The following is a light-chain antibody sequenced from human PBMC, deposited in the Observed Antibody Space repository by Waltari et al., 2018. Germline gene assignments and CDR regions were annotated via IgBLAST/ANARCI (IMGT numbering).Light chain of an antibody. CDR1: QSVRTY. Sequence: DIQMTQSPSSLSASVGDRVTITCRASQSVRTYLNWYHQKAGKAPKVLIYAASSLESGVPSRFSGSGSGTQFTLTISSLQPEDFATYYCQQSDNLPYTFGQGTKLEIK. J-gene: IGKJ2*01. V-gene: IGKV1-39*01. CDR3: QQSDNLPYT. CDR2: AAS.